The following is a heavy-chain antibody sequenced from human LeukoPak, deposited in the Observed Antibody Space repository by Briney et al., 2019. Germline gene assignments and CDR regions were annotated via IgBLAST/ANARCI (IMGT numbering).Heavy chain of an antibody. Sequence: SETLSLTCTVSGAAISTYFWSWIRQSPGKGLEWIGYTYSSGSTKYNPSLKSRVTISVDASKNQFALTLRSLTAADTAVYYCARDFWSGSVGFDPWGQGTLVTVSS. J-gene: IGHJ5*02. V-gene: IGHV4-59*01. CDR2: TYSSGST. CDR1: GAAISTYF. CDR3: ARDFWSGSVGFDP. D-gene: IGHD3-3*01.